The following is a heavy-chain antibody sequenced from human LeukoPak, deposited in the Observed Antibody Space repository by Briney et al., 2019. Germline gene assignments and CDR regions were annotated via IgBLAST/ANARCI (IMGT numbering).Heavy chain of an antibody. D-gene: IGHD4-17*01. J-gene: IGHJ3*02. CDR3: ARDRSVTTTFWDAFDI. V-gene: IGHV3-11*01. CDR1: GFTFSDYY. Sequence: TGGSLRLSCAASGFTFSDYYMSWIRQAPGKGLEWVSYISSSGNTIYYADSVKGRFTISRDNAENSLYLQMNSLRAEDTALYYCARDRSVTTTFWDAFDIWGQGTMVTVSS. CDR2: ISSSGNTI.